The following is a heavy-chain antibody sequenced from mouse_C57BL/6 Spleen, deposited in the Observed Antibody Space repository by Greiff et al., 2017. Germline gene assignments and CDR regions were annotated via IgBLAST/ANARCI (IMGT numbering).Heavy chain of an antibody. Sequence: QVQLQQSGAELVRPGASVTLSCKASGYTFTDYEMHWVKQTPVHGLEWIGAIDPETGGTDYNQKFKGKAILTADKSSSTAYMELRSLTSEDSAVYYCTKERNLYSSGYVRYYAMDYWGQGTSVTVSS. CDR3: TKERNLYSSGYVRYYAMDY. CDR2: IDPETGGT. V-gene: IGHV1-15*01. D-gene: IGHD3-2*02. CDR1: GYTFTDYE. J-gene: IGHJ4*01.